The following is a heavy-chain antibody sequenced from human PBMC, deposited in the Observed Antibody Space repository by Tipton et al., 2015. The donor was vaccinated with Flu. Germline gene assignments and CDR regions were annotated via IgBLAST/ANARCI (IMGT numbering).Heavy chain of an antibody. CDR3: ARDLYYYDSSGYWSYYYYGMDV. CDR2: IIPIFGTA. D-gene: IGHD3-22*01. CDR1: GGTFSSYA. J-gene: IGHJ6*02. V-gene: IGHV1-69*15. Sequence: QLVQSGPEVKKPGSSVKVSCKASGGTFSSYAISWVRQAPGQGLEWMGRIIPIFGTANYAQKFQGRVTITADESTSTAYMELSSLRSEDTAVYYCARDLYYYDSSGYWSYYYYGMDVWGQGTTVTVSS.